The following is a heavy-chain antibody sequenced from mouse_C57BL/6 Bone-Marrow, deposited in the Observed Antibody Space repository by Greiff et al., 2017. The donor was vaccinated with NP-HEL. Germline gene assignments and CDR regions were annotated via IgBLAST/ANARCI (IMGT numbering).Heavy chain of an antibody. CDR3: TSSVLDY. CDR1: GYTFTSYG. Sequence: VQLQQSGAELVRPGASVKLSCKASGYTFTSYGISWVKQRPGQGLEWIGEIYPRSGNTYYNEKFKGKATLTADKSSSTASMELRSLTSEDAAVYFCTSSVLDYWGQGTTLTVSS. D-gene: IGHD1-1*01. CDR2: IYPRSGNT. J-gene: IGHJ2*01. V-gene: IGHV1-81*01.